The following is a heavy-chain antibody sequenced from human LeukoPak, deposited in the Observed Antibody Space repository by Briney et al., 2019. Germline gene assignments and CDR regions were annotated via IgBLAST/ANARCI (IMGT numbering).Heavy chain of an antibody. J-gene: IGHJ3*01. D-gene: IGHD6-13*01. CDR3: GRLQQQQLSV. CDR1: GGSFSGYY. V-gene: IGHV4-34*01. CDR2: INHSGST. Sequence: SETLSLTCAVYGGSFSGYYWTWIRQPPGKGLEWLGEINHSGSTNYNPFLKSRVTISVDTSKNQFSLKLSSVTAADTAVYYCGRLQQQQLSVWGQGTMVTVSS.